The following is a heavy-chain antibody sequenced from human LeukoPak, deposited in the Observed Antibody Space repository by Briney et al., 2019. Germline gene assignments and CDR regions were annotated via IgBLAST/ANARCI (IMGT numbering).Heavy chain of an antibody. CDR1: GGTFSSYA. J-gene: IGHJ6*02. CDR3: ARDRPVDTAMVSPHYYYYYGMDV. D-gene: IGHD5-18*01. V-gene: IGHV1-69*13. CDR2: IIPIFGTA. Sequence: SVKVSCKASGGTFSSYAISWVRQAPGQGLEWMGGIIPIFGTANYAQKFQGRVTITADESTSTAYMELSSLRSEGTAVYYCARDRPVDTAMVSPHYYYYYGMDVWGQGTTDTVSS.